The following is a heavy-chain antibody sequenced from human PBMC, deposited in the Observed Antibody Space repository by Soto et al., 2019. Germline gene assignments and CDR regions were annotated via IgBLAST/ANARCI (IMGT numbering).Heavy chain of an antibody. V-gene: IGHV6-1*01. CDR1: GDSVSSNSAA. CDR3: VLFWTWEVQHDNYGMDV. Sequence: SQTLSLTCAISGDSVSSNSAAWNWIRQSTSRGLEWLGRTYYRSKWYNDYAVSVESRITINPDTSKNQFSLQLNSVAPEDTAVYYCVLFWTWEVQHDNYGMDVWGQGTTVTVSS. J-gene: IGHJ6*01. CDR2: TYYRSKWYN. D-gene: IGHD3-3*01.